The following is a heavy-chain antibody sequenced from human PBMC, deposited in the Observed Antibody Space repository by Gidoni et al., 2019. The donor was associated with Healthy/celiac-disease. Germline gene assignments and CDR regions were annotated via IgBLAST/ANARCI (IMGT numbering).Heavy chain of an antibody. V-gene: IGHV3-7*03. Sequence: EVQLVESGGGLVQPGGSLRLSCAASGFTFSSYWMSWVRQAPGKGPEWGANIKQDGSEKYYVDSVKGRFTISRDNAKNSLYLQMNSLRAEDTAVYYCARDDVPPGFDYWGQGTLVTVSS. CDR3: ARDDVPPGFDY. D-gene: IGHD2-2*01. CDR1: GFTFSSYW. J-gene: IGHJ4*02. CDR2: IKQDGSEK.